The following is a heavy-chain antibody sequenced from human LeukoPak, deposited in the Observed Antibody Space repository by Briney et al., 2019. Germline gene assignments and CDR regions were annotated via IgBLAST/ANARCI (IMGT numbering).Heavy chain of an antibody. Sequence: PGGSLRLSCAASGFDFGAYDMNWVRQAPGKGLGWVVYFVGSDTTKYYADSVRGRFTISRDNAKNSLYMQMNSLRAEDTALYYCTTLGYHLDSWGQGTLVTVSS. CDR1: GFDFGAYD. V-gene: IGHV3-48*03. J-gene: IGHJ4*02. CDR3: TTLGYHLDS. D-gene: IGHD3-22*01. CDR2: FVGSDTTK.